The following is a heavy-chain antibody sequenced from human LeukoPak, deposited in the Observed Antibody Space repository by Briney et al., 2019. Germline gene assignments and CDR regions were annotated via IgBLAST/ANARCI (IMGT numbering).Heavy chain of an antibody. V-gene: IGHV4-39*01. CDR1: GDSFSSGDYY. D-gene: IGHD1-7*01. CDR2: ISYSGRA. CDR3: ARSNWNYGNWFDP. Sequence: SETLSLTCTVSGDSFSSGDYYWGWIRQPPGKGLEWIGSISYSGRAYLNPSLKSRVTISVDSSKNQFSLRLTSVTAADTAVYYCARSNWNYGNWFDPWGQGTLVTVSS. J-gene: IGHJ5*02.